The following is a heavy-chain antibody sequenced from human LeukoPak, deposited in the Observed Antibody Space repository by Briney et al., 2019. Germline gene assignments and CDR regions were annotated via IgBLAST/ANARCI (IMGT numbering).Heavy chain of an antibody. CDR1: GFTFSSYS. V-gene: IGHV3-21*01. CDR2: ISSSSSYI. J-gene: IGHJ4*02. D-gene: IGHD5-12*01. CDR3: ARDDAFGYSGYD. Sequence: PGGSLRLSCAASGFTFSSYSMNWVRQAPGKGLEWVSSISSSSSYIYYADSVKGRFTISRDNAKNSLYLQMNSLRAEDTAVYYCARDDAFGYSGYDWGQGTLVTVSS.